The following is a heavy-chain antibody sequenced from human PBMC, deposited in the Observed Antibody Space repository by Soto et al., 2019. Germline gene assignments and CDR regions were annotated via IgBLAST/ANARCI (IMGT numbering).Heavy chain of an antibody. Sequence: PGGSLSLSCAASGFTFSSYAMSWFRQAPWKWLEWVSAISGSGGSTYYADSVKGRFTISRDNSKNTLYLQMNSLRAEDTAVYYCAKGRAAAGTVTYYYYGMDVWGQGTTVTVSS. J-gene: IGHJ6*02. CDR2: ISGSGGST. D-gene: IGHD6-13*01. CDR3: AKGRAAAGTVTYYYYGMDV. V-gene: IGHV3-23*01. CDR1: GFTFSSYA.